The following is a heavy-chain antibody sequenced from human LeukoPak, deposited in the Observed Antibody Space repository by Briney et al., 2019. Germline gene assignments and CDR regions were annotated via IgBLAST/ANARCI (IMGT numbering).Heavy chain of an antibody. CDR3: ARGGLAVAGTSSAFDI. J-gene: IGHJ3*02. D-gene: IGHD6-19*01. CDR2: MNPNSGNT. CDR1: GYTFTSYD. V-gene: IGHV1-8*03. Sequence: GASVKVSCKASGYTFTSYDINWVRQATGQGLEWMGWMNPNSGNTGYAQKFQGRVTITRNTSISTAYMELSSLRSEDTAVYYCARGGLAVAGTSSAFDIWGQGTMVTVSS.